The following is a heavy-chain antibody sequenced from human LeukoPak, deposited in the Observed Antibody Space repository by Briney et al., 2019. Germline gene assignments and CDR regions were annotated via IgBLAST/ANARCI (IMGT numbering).Heavy chain of an antibody. CDR3: ARARAAAGTDSFDY. J-gene: IGHJ4*02. V-gene: IGHV1-2*06. CDR1: GYTFTGYY. CDR2: INPNGGGT. Sequence: ASVKVSCKASGYTFTGYYIHWVRQAPGQGLEWMGRINPNGGGTNYAQNVQGRVTMTRDTSISTAYMELSRLGPDDTAVYYCARARAAAGTDSFDYWGQGTLVTVSS. D-gene: IGHD6-13*01.